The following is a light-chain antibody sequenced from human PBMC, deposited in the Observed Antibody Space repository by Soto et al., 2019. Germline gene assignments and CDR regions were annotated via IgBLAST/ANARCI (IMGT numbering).Light chain of an antibody. CDR3: CSYAGSSSYV. J-gene: IGLJ1*01. CDR2: TVT. CDR1: SSDVGSYNR. Sequence: QSVLTQPPSVSGSPGQSVTISCTGTSSDVGSYNRVSWYQQPPGTAPKLMIYTVTKRPSGVPDRFSGSKSDNTASLTISGLQADDEADYYCCSYAGSSSYVFGTGTKVTVL. V-gene: IGLV2-18*02.